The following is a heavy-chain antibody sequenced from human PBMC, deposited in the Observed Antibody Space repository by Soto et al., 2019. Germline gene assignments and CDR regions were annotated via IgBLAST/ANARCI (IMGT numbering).Heavy chain of an antibody. CDR1: GCTFTSYV. CDR3: AKSLSRAFDI. V-gene: IGHV3-23*01. J-gene: IGHJ3*02. Sequence: GGSLRLSCAASGCTFTSYVMSGVRQAPGKGLEWVSGISGSGGSTYYADSVKGRFTISRDNSKNTLYLQMNSLRAEDTAVYYCAKSLSRAFDIWGQGTMVTVSS. CDR2: ISGSGGST.